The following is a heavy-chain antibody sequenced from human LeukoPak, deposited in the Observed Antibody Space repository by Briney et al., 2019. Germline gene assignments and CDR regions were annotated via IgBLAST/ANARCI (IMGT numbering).Heavy chain of an antibody. CDR2: TYYRSRWYS. J-gene: IGHJ4*02. CDR3: ARASTAGTTALPFDY. CDR1: GDSVSRNTAG. D-gene: IGHD1-1*01. V-gene: IGHV6-1*01. Sequence: SQTLSLTCAISGDSVSRNTAGWNWIRQSPSRGLEWLGRTYYRSRWYSDFAPSVRNRITINPDTSKNQFSLQLDSVTPEDTAVYYCARASTAGTTALPFDYWGQGTLVTVSS.